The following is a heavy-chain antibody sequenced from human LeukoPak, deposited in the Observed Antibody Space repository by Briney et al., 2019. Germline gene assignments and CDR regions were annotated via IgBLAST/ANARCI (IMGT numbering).Heavy chain of an antibody. V-gene: IGHV7-4-1*02. Sequence: ASVKVSCKASGYTFTTYPMNWVRQAPGQGLEWMGWINTNTGNPTYAQGFTGRFVFSLDTSVSTAYLQISSLRSEDTAIYYCARDDYCSRGGCHSRYGGQGTLVTVSS. D-gene: IGHD2-15*01. CDR3: ARDDYCSRGGCHSRY. CDR1: GYTFTTYP. CDR2: INTNTGNP. J-gene: IGHJ4*02.